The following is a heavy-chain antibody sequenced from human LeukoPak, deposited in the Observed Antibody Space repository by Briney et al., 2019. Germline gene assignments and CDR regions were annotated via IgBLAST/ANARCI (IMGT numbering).Heavy chain of an antibody. CDR2: IYTSGST. CDR1: GGSISSYY. CDR3: ARGALMRGYDFWSGRPLPSTRFDP. V-gene: IGHV4-4*07. D-gene: IGHD3-3*01. Sequence: SETLSLTCTVSGGSISSYYWSWIRQPAGKGLEWIGRIYTSGSTNYNPSLKSRVTMSVDTSKNQFSLKLSSVTAADTAVYYCARGALMRGYDFWSGRPLPSTRFDPWGQGTLVTVSS. J-gene: IGHJ5*02.